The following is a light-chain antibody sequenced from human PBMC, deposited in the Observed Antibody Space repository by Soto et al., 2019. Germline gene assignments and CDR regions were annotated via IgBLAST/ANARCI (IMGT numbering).Light chain of an antibody. V-gene: IGKV3-20*01. CDR1: QSMNNDY. CDR2: GAS. J-gene: IGKJ4*01. Sequence: ETVLTQSPGTLSLSPGERATLSCRATQSMNNDYLAWYQQRPGLAPRLLIFGASGRATGIPDRFSGSGSGTDFTLTISRLEPEDFAIYYCQQYGTSPLTFGGGTKVEIK. CDR3: QQYGTSPLT.